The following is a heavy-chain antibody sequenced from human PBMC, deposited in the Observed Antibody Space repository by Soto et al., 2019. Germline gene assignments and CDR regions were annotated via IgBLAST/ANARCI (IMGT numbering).Heavy chain of an antibody. D-gene: IGHD2-21*01. CDR1: GFTFSSHW. Sequence: GGSLRLSCAASGFTFSSHWMSWVRQAPGKGPEWVANINQDGSDKYYVDSVKGRFTISRDNAQNSLYLQMNSLRVEDTAVYYCATDQIDWGQGTLVTVSS. J-gene: IGHJ4*02. CDR3: ATDQID. CDR2: INQDGSDK. V-gene: IGHV3-7*01.